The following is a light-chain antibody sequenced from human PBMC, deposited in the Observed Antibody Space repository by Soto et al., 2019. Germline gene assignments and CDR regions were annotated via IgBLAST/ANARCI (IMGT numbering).Light chain of an antibody. CDR3: QQYERPPYS. CDR2: GAS. V-gene: IGKV3-20*01. J-gene: IGKJ2*01. Sequence: EIVVTQSPGTLSLSPGERGTLSCRASQSVSRNNLAWYQQRPGQPPRLFIYGASSRAPGIPDRFSGSGSGTDFTLTISRLEPEDSAVYFCQQYERPPYSFGQGTKLEIK. CDR1: QSVSRNN.